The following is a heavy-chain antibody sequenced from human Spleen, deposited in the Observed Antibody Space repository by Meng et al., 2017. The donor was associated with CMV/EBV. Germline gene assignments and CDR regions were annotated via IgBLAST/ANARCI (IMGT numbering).Heavy chain of an antibody. D-gene: IGHD3-3*01. CDR1: GFTFDDYA. CDR3: AKVGYDFRTPSWHYYYGMDV. V-gene: IGHV3-9*01. J-gene: IGHJ6*02. CDR2: ISWNSGSR. Sequence: SLKISCAASGFTFDDYAMHWVRQAPGKGLEWVSGISWNSGSRGYVDSVEGRFTISRDNSKNTLYLQMNSLRVEDTAVYYCAKVGYDFRTPSWHYYYGMDVWGQGTTVTVSS.